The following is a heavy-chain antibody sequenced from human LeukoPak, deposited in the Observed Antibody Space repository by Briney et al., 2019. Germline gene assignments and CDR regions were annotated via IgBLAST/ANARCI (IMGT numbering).Heavy chain of an antibody. CDR1: GFTFSNYW. V-gene: IGHV3-7*04. D-gene: IGHD1-26*01. J-gene: IGHJ6*02. CDR3: ARDREWAGFDV. CDR2: VKYDGSEK. Sequence: PGGSLRLSCAATGFTFSNYWMSWVRQAPGKGLEWVANVKYDGSEKYYVDSVKGRFTISRDNAKKSLYLQMNSLRDEDTAVYYCARDREWAGFDVWGQGTTVTVSS.